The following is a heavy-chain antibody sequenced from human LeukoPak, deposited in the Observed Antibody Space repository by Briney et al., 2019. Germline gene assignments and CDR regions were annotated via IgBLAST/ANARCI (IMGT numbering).Heavy chain of an antibody. J-gene: IGHJ5*02. V-gene: IGHV1-18*01. CDR3: ARSMRGWNWFDP. CDR1: GYTFTSYG. CDR2: ISAYNGNT. Sequence: ASVKVSCRASGYTFTSYGISWVRQAPGQGLEWMGWISAYNGNTNYAQKLQGRVTMTTDTSASTAYMELRSLRSDDTAVYYCARSMRGWNWFDPWGQGTLVTVSS.